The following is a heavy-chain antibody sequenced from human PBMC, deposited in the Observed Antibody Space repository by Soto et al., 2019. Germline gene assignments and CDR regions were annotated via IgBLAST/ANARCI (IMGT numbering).Heavy chain of an antibody. D-gene: IGHD3-10*01. CDR1: GFTFSSYG. V-gene: IGHV3-30*03. CDR3: ARQLRAFDY. J-gene: IGHJ4*02. CDR2: ISYDGSNK. Sequence: ESGGGVVQPGRSLRLSCAASGFTFSSYGMHWVRQAPGKGLEWVAVISYDGSNKYYADSVKGRFTISRDNSKNTLYLQMNSLRAEDTAVYYCARQLRAFDYWGQGTLVTVSS.